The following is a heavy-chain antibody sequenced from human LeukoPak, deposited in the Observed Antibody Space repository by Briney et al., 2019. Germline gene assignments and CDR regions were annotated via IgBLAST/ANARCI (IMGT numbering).Heavy chain of an antibody. Sequence: SETLSLTCAVYGGSFSDYYWSWIRQPPGKGLGWIGEINHSGSTDYNPSLKSRVTISIDKSKNHFSLKLTSVTAADTAIYYCARDSYNWNVDAFDPWGQGTLVTVSS. J-gene: IGHJ5*02. D-gene: IGHD1-20*01. V-gene: IGHV4-34*01. CDR2: INHSGST. CDR3: ARDSYNWNVDAFDP. CDR1: GGSFSDYY.